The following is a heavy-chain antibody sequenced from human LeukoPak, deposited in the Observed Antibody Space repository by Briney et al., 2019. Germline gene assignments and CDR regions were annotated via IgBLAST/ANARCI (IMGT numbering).Heavy chain of an antibody. V-gene: IGHV4-34*01. J-gene: IGHJ4*02. CDR2: INHSGST. D-gene: IGHD3-10*01. CDR3: ARGPMVRGNNHPYFDY. Sequence: SETLSLTCTVSGGSISSYYWSWIRQPPGKGLEWIGEINHSGSTNYNPSLKSRVTISVDTSKNQFSLKLSSVTAADTAVYYCARGPMVRGNNHPYFDYWGQGTLVTVSS. CDR1: GGSISSYY.